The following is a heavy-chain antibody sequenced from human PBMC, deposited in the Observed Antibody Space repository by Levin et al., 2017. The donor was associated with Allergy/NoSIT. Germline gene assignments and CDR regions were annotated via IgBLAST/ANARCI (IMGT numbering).Heavy chain of an antibody. CDR1: GFTFSRYD. D-gene: IGHD6-25*01. Sequence: RGESLKISCAASGFTFSRYDMHWVRQFTGKGLEWVSAIGIAGDTYYPGSVKGRFTISRDDAKNFLYLQMNNLRAGDTAVYYCARETGMGSSGWGGLDYWGQGILVTVSS. CDR2: IGIAGDT. CDR3: ARETGMGSSGWGGLDY. V-gene: IGHV3-13*04. J-gene: IGHJ4*02.